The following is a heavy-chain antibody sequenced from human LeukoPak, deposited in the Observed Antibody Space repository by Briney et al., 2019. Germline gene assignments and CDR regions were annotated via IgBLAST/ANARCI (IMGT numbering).Heavy chain of an antibody. CDR2: ISSSGSDI. V-gene: IGHV3-21*01. CDR3: ARELVGRQDLDN. J-gene: IGHJ4*02. D-gene: IGHD1-26*01. CDR1: GFTFSSCS. Sequence: PGGSLRLSCAASGFTFSSCSMNWVRQAPGKGLEWVSSISSSGSDIFHADSVKGRFTISRGNAKNSLYLQMNSLRSEDTAVYYCARELVGRQDLDNWGQGTLVTVSS.